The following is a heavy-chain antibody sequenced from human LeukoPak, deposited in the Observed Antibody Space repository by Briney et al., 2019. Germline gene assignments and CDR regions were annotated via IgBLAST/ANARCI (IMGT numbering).Heavy chain of an antibody. J-gene: IGHJ4*01. V-gene: IGHV3-21*06. CDR2: MSSGSTYI. CDR1: GFTFGSYS. CDR3: ARDRLGFHY. D-gene: IGHD6-6*01. Sequence: GGSLRLSCAASGFTFGSYSMTWVRQAPGKGLEWVSSMSSGSTYIYYADSVRGRFTISRDNAKNSLYLLMNSLRVDDTAVYYCARDRLGFHYWGQGTLVTVSS.